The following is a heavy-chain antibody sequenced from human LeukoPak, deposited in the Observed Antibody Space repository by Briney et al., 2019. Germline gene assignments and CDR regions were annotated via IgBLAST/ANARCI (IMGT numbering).Heavy chain of an antibody. J-gene: IGHJ4*02. D-gene: IGHD3-22*01. Sequence: SETLSLTCTVSGGSISSGGYYWSWIRQHPGKGLEWIGYIYYSGSTYYNPSLKSRVTISVDTSKNQFSLKLSSVTAADTAVYYCARGATPRDYYDSSGYYYWGQGTLVTVSS. V-gene: IGHV4-31*03. CDR1: GGSISSGGYY. CDR3: ARGATPRDYYDSSGYYY. CDR2: IYYSGST.